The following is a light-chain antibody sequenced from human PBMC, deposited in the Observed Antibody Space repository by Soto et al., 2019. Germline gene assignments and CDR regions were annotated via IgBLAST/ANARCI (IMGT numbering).Light chain of an antibody. V-gene: IGKV3-15*01. CDR3: QQYDNWPRT. CDR1: QSVSSN. CDR2: GAS. Sequence: EIVMTQSPATLSVSPGERATLSCRASQSVSSNLAWYQQKPGQAPRLLIYGASTRATGIPARFSGSGSGTEFTLTISGLQSEDFAVYYCQQYDNWPRTFGQGTNVDIK. J-gene: IGKJ1*01.